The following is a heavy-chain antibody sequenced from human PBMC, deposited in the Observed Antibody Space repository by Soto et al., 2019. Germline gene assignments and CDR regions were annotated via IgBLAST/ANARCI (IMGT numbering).Heavy chain of an antibody. CDR1: GYTFTSYA. CDR2: INAGNGNT. D-gene: IGHD6-6*01. V-gene: IGHV1-3*01. Sequence: QVQLVQSGAEVKKPGASVKVSCKASGYTFTSYAMHWVRQAPGQRLEWMGWINAGNGNTKYSQTFQGRVTITRDTSASTAYMELSSLRSEDTAVYYCAKSSSSIWFDPWGQGTLVTVSS. CDR3: AKSSSSIWFDP. J-gene: IGHJ5*02.